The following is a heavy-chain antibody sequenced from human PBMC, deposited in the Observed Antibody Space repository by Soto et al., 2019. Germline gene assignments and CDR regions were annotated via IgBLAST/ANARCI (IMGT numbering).Heavy chain of an antibody. V-gene: IGHV4-4*02. D-gene: IGHD6-13*01. CDR1: GGSIISSNW. CDR2: IYHSGST. J-gene: IGHJ5*02. Sequence: PSETLSLTCAVYGGSIISSNWWSCVRQPPGKGLEWIGEIYHSGSTNYNPSLKSRVTISVDKSKNQFSLKLNSVTAADTAVYYCASSLSWNWFDPWGQGTLVTVSS. CDR3: ASSLSWNWFDP.